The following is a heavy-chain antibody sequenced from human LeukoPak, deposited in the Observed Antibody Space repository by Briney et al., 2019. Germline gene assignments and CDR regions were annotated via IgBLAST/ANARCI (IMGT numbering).Heavy chain of an antibody. Sequence: SETLSLTCTVSGGSISSYYWSWIRQPPGKGLEWVGYIYYSGSTNYNPSLKSRVTISVDTSKNQFSLKLSSVTAADTAVYYCARGYYYDSSGHFDYWGQGTLVTVSS. V-gene: IGHV4-59*01. CDR2: IYYSGST. J-gene: IGHJ4*02. CDR1: GGSISSYY. CDR3: ARGYYYDSSGHFDY. D-gene: IGHD3-22*01.